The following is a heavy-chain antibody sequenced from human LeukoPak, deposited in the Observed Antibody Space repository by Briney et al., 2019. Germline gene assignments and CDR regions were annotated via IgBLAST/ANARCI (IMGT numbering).Heavy chain of an antibody. CDR2: IYYSGCT. J-gene: IGHJ4*02. CDR1: GGSISSGGYY. Sequence: PSETLSLTCTVSGGSISSGGYYWSWIRQHPGKGLEWIGYIYYSGCTYYNPSLKSRVIISVDTSKNQFSLRLSSVTAADTAVYYCARTTVVAKYFDYWGQGTLVTVSS. CDR3: ARTTVVAKYFDY. V-gene: IGHV4-31*03. D-gene: IGHD4-17*01.